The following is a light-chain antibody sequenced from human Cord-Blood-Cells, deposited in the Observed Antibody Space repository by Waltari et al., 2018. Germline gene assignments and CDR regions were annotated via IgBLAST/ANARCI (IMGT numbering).Light chain of an antibody. V-gene: IGKV1-8*01. CDR2: AAS. Sequence: IRMTQSPSSFSASTGDRVTITCRASQGISSYLAWYQQKPGKAPKLLIYAASTLQSGVPSRFSGSGSGTDFTLTISCLQSEDFATYYCQQYYSYPRTFGQGTRLEIK. CDR1: QGISSY. CDR3: QQYYSYPRT. J-gene: IGKJ5*01.